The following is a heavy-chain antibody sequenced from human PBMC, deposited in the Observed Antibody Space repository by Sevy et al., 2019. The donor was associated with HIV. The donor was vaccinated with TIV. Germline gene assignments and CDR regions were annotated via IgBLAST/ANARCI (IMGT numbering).Heavy chain of an antibody. CDR1: GFTFSSYG. CDR2: ISSSSSYI. Sequence: GGSLRLSCAASGFTFSSYGMNWVRQAPGKGLEWVSSISSSSSYIYYADSVKGRFTISRDNAKNSLYLQMNSLRAEDTAVYYCARGLYYYDSSGYLYWGQGTLVTVSS. J-gene: IGHJ4*02. V-gene: IGHV3-21*01. D-gene: IGHD3-22*01. CDR3: ARGLYYYDSSGYLY.